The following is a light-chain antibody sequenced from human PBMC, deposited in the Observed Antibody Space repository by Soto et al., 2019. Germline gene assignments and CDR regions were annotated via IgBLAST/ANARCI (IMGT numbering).Light chain of an antibody. J-gene: IGLJ3*02. CDR2: EGS. CDR3: CSYAGSSTWV. CDR1: SSDVGSYNL. Sequence: QSALTQPASVSGSPGQSITISCTGTSSDVGSYNLVSWYQQHPGKAPKVMIYEGSKRPSGVSNRFSGSKSGNTASLTISGLQAEDEADYYCCSYAGSSTWVFVGGTKLPVL. V-gene: IGLV2-23*01.